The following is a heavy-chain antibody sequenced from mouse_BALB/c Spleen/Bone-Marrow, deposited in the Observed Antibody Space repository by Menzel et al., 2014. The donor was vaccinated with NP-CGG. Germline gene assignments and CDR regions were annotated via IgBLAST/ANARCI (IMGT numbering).Heavy chain of an antibody. CDR1: GYSFTSYW. J-gene: IGHJ3*01. D-gene: IGHD3-3*01. CDR2: IHLSDSES. V-gene: IGHV1S82*01. Sequence: QVQLKESGAELVRPGASVKLSCKASGYSFTSYWMNWVKQRPGQGLEWIGMIHLSDSESRLNQKFKDKATLTVDKSSSTAYMELSRRTSETSAAYYGTRYERTTRAFAYWGQGTLVTVSA. CDR3: TRYERTTRAFAY.